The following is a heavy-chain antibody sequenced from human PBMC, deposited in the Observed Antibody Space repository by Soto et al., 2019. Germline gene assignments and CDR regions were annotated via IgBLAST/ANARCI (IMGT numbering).Heavy chain of an antibody. CDR3: AREAYDILTGYRYCFDY. Sequence: SETLSLTCTVSGGSISSGGYYWSWIRQHPGKGLEWIGYIYYSGSTYYNPSLKSRVTISVDTSKNQFSLKLSSVTAADTAVYYCAREAYDILTGYRYCFDYWGQGTLVTVSS. V-gene: IGHV4-31*03. J-gene: IGHJ4*02. CDR2: IYYSGST. D-gene: IGHD3-9*01. CDR1: GGSISSGGYY.